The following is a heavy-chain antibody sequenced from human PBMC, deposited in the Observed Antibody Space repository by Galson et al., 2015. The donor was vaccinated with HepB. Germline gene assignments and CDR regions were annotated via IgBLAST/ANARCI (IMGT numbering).Heavy chain of an antibody. D-gene: IGHD6-6*01. V-gene: IGHV3-73*01. J-gene: IGHJ4*02. CDR2: VRGKADNYAT. CDR3: TRRYSSSSKGFDY. Sequence: SLRLSCAASGFTFSDSAIHWVRQASGKGLEWIGRVRGKADNYATVYAASVKDRFTIFRHDSDNTAYLQMNSLKIEDTAVYYCTRRYSSSSKGFDYWGRGTLVTVSS. CDR1: GFTFSDSA.